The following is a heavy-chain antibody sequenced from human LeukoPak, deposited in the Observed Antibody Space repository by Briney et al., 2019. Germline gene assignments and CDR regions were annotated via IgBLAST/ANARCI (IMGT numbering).Heavy chain of an antibody. V-gene: IGHV4-59*01. CDR1: GGSISSYY. D-gene: IGHD5-18*01. CDR3: ASSRPQLWFYVD. Sequence: SETLSLTCTVSGGSISSYYWSWIRQPPGKGLEWIGYIYYSGSTNYNPSLKSRVTISVDTSMNQFSLKLSSVTAADTAVYYCASSRPQLWFYVDWGQGTLVTVSS. J-gene: IGHJ4*02. CDR2: IYYSGST.